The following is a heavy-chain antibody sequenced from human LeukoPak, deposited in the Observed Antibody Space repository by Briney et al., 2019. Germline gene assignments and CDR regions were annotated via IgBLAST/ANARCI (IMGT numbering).Heavy chain of an antibody. J-gene: IGHJ6*02. V-gene: IGHV1-18*01. CDR2: ISAYNGNT. CDR1: GYTFTSYG. Sequence: GASVKVSCKASGYTFTSYGISWVRQAPGQGLEWMGWISAYNGNTNYAQKLQGRVTMTTDTSTSTAYMELRSLRSDDTVVYYCARPVWFGELTPMDVWGQGTTVTVSS. CDR3: ARPVWFGELTPMDV. D-gene: IGHD3-10*01.